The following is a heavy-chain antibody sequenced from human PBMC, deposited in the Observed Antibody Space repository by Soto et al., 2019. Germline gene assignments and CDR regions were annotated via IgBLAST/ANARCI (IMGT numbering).Heavy chain of an antibody. V-gene: IGHV3-33*01. CDR1: GFTFSSYG. D-gene: IGHD1-26*01. CDR3: ARDQGSGSSDRYYYYGMDV. CDR2: IWYDGSNK. J-gene: IGHJ6*02. Sequence: QVQLVESGGGVVQPGRSLRLSCAASGFTFSSYGMHWVRQAPGKGLEWVAVIWYDGSNKYYADSVKGRFTISRDNSKNTLYLQMNSLRAEDTAVYYCARDQGSGSSDRYYYYGMDVWGQGTTVTVSS.